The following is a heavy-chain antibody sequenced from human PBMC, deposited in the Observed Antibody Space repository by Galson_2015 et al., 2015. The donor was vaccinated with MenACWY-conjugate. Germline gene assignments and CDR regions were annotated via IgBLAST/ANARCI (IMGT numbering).Heavy chain of an antibody. CDR3: ARGNSGYDVN. J-gene: IGHJ4*02. V-gene: IGHV1-18*01. Sequence: QSGAEVKKPGESLTISCKASGYTFTSYGISWVRQAPGQGLEWMGWISVYNGNTNYAQKLQGRVTMTTDTSTRTAYMELRSLRSDDTAVYYCARGNSGYDVNWGQGTLVTVSS. CDR2: ISVYNGNT. D-gene: IGHD5-12*01. CDR1: GYTFTSYG.